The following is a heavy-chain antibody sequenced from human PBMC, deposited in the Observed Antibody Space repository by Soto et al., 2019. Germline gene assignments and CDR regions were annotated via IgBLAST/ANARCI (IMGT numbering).Heavy chain of an antibody. CDR1: GGSISSGGYS. V-gene: IGHV4-30-2*01. D-gene: IGHD4-4*01. CDR2: IYHSGST. J-gene: IGHJ6*02. CDR3: ARDYSNSYYYGMDV. Sequence: SETRSRTWAVSGGSISSGGYSWSWIRQPPGKGLEWIGYIYHSGSTYYNPSLKSRVTISVDRSKNQFSLKLSSVTAADTAVYYCARDYSNSYYYGMDVWGQGTTVTVSS.